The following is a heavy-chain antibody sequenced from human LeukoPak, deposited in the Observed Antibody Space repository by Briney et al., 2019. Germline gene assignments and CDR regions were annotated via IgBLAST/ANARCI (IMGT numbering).Heavy chain of an antibody. Sequence: GGSLRLSCAASGFTFSSYAMSWVRQAPGKGLEWVANIKQDGSEKYYVDSVKGRFTISRDNAKNSLYLQMNSLRAEDTAVYYCARVMYYDILTGYYGDAFDIWGQGTMVTVSS. J-gene: IGHJ3*02. V-gene: IGHV3-7*01. CDR2: IKQDGSEK. CDR1: GFTFSSYA. CDR3: ARVMYYDILTGYYGDAFDI. D-gene: IGHD3-9*01.